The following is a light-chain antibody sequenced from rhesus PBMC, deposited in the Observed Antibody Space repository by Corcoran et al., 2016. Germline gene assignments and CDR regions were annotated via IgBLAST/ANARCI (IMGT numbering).Light chain of an antibody. CDR2: DAS. Sequence: QVILTQSPATLSLSPGERATLFCSASQSVSSYLAWYQQKPGQAPRLLIYDASRRANGIPDRFSGSGSGTEVTLTISSLEPEDFAVYYGQKYTSSPLTFGGVTKVEI. J-gene: IGKJ4*01. CDR3: QKYTSSPLT. CDR1: QSVSSY. V-gene: IGKV3-53*01.